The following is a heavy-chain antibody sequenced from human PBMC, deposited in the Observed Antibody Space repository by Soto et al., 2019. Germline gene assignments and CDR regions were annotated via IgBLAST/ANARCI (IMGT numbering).Heavy chain of an antibody. CDR3: EVVVTRYYFDY. D-gene: IGHD2-21*02. Sequence: GGSLRLSCAASGFTFSSYAMSWVRQAPGKGLEWVSAISGSGGSTYYADSVKGRFTISRDNSKNTLYLQMNSLRAEDTAVYYCEVVVTRYYFDYWGQGTLVTVSS. CDR2: ISGSGGST. V-gene: IGHV3-23*01. J-gene: IGHJ4*02. CDR1: GFTFSSYA.